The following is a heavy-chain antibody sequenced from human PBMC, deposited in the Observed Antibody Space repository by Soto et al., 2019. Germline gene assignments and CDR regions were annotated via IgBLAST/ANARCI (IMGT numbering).Heavy chain of an antibody. V-gene: IGHV3-53*01. J-gene: IGHJ4*02. Sequence: GGSLRLSCTASGFSVTSNYMTWVRQAPGKGLECVSVIYAGGNTYYADSVKGRFTISSDNSKNTLYLQMNNLRAEDTAVYYCARVTTFYEMLTSSYALNYFDYWGQGTQVTVSS. D-gene: IGHD3-9*01. CDR1: GFSVTSNY. CDR3: ARVTTFYEMLTSSYALNYFDY. CDR2: IYAGGNT.